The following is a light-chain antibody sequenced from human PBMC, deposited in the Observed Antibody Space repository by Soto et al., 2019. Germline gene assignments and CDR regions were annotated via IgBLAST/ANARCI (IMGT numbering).Light chain of an antibody. J-gene: IGKJ1*01. V-gene: IGKV1D-8*03. CDR2: AAS. CDR1: QGISSY. CDR3: QHYNTYPWT. Sequence: TCMTHSPSLLSASTGDRVIISCRMSQGISSYLAWYQQKPGKAPELLIYAASTLQSGVPSRFSGSGSGTEFTLTISSLEPEDFATYYCQHYNTYPWTFGQGTKVDIK.